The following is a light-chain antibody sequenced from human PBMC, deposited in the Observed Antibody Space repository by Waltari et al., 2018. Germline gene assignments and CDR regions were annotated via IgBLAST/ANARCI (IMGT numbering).Light chain of an antibody. V-gene: IGLV3-10*01. Sequence: SYEFPQTPPLSVSAGQTATITRSGTGLPRKYAYCFQQKSGQAPRLVIYEDTKRPSGIPERFSGSSSGTVATLTITGAQVDDEADYYCYSSDSTGLRVFGGGTTVVVL. CDR2: EDT. CDR3: YSSDSTGLRV. CDR1: GLPRKY. J-gene: IGLJ1*01.